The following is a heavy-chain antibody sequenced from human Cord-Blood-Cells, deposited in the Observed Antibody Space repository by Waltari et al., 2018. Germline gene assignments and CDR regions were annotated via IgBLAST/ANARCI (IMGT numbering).Heavy chain of an antibody. CDR1: GGTFSSYA. J-gene: IGHJ6*02. Sequence: QVQLVQSGAEVKKPGSSVKVSCKASGGTFSSYAISWVRQAPGQGLEWMGGIIPILGIANYAQKFQGRVTITAEKSTSTAYMELNSLRAEDTAVYYCARDFDFWSGYYYYGMDVWGQGTTVTVSS. CDR3: ARDFDFWSGYYYYGMDV. V-gene: IGHV1-69*10. D-gene: IGHD3-3*01. CDR2: IIPILGIA.